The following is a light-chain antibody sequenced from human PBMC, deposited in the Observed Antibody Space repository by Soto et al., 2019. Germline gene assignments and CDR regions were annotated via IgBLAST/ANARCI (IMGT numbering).Light chain of an antibody. CDR1: SSDVGGYNY. J-gene: IGLJ2*01. CDR2: DVS. V-gene: IGLV2-14*01. CDR3: SSYTSSGTLVV. Sequence: QSALTQPASVSGSPGQSITISCTGTSSDVGGYNYVSWYQQHPGKAPKLMIYDVSNRPSGVSNRFSGSNSGNTASLTISGLQTEEESDYCCSSYTSSGTLVVFGGGTQLTVL.